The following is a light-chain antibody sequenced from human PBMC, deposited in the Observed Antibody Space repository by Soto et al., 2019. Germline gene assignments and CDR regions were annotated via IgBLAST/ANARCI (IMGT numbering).Light chain of an antibody. J-gene: IGKJ1*01. CDR2: AAS. CDR3: QQSYATPRT. V-gene: IGKV1-39*01. Sequence: DIQMTQSPSSLSASVGDRVTITSRASQSISNYLNWYQQKPGKAPKLLIYAASSLQSGVPSRFSGSGSGTDFTLNISSLQPEDFATYYCQQSYATPRTFGQGTKVEIK. CDR1: QSISNY.